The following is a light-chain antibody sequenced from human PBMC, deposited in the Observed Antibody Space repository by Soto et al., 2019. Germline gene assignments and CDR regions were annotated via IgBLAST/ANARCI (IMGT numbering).Light chain of an antibody. V-gene: IGLV1-44*01. CDR1: SSNIGTNA. Sequence: QSVVTQPPSASGTPGQRVTISCSGSSSNIGTNAVNWCQQLPGTAPRLLIYSNDQRPPGVPDRFSGSKSDTSASLGISGLQSEDEADYFCAVWDDSLNGWLFGGGTKLTVL. J-gene: IGLJ3*02. CDR3: AVWDDSLNGWL. CDR2: SND.